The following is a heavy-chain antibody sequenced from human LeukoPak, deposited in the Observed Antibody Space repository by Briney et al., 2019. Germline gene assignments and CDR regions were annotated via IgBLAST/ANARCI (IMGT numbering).Heavy chain of an antibody. D-gene: IGHD1-26*01. CDR1: GYTLTELS. J-gene: IGHJ4*02. V-gene: IGHV1-24*01. CDR2: FDPEDGET. CDR3: ATGGRGATTQYYFDY. Sequence: GASVKVSCKVSGYTLTELSMHWVRQAPGKGLEWMGGFDPEDGETNYAQKFQGRVTMTEDTSTDTAYMELSSLRSEDTAVYYCATGGRGATTQYYFDYWGQGTLVTVSS.